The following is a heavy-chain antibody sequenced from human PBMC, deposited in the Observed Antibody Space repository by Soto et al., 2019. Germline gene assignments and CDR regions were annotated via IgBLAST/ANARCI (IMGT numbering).Heavy chain of an antibody. Sequence: GGSLRLSCAASGFTFSSYWMSWVRQAPGKGLEWVANIKQDGSEKYYVDSVKGRFTISRDNAKNSLYLQMNSLRAEDTAVYYCAKDLRGQGANIVVVPAATQYPWYWGQGTLVTVSS. J-gene: IGHJ4*02. CDR3: AKDLRGQGANIVVVPAATQYPWY. CDR1: GFTFSSYW. D-gene: IGHD2-2*01. V-gene: IGHV3-7*03. CDR2: IKQDGSEK.